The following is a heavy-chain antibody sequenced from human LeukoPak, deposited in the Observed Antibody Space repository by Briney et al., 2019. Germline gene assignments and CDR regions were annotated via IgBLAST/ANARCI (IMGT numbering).Heavy chain of an antibody. CDR3: ARGRFITRDGKYSGYDPADY. D-gene: IGHD5-12*01. CDR2: INHSGST. J-gene: IGHJ4*02. CDR1: GGSFSGYY. V-gene: IGHV4-34*01. Sequence: SETLSLTCAVYGGSFSGYYWSWIRQPPGKGLEWIGEINHSGSTNYNPSLKSRVTISVDTSKNQFSLKLCSVTAADTAVYYCARGRFITRDGKYSGYDPADYWGQGTLVTVSS.